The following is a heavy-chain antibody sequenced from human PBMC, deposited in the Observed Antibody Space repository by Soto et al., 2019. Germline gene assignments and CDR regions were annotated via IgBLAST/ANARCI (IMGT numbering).Heavy chain of an antibody. D-gene: IGHD2-15*01. CDR1: GYSFTTYW. CDR2: IYPGDSET. V-gene: IGHV5-51*01. CDR3: ARRLGYCSGGSCAYYYYGVDV. J-gene: IGHJ6*02. Sequence: PGESLKISCKGSGYSFTTYWIGWVRQMPGKGLEWMGIIYPGDSETRYSPSFQGQVTISVDKSITTAYLQWSSLKASDTAMYYCARRLGYCSGGSCAYYYYGVDVWGQGT.